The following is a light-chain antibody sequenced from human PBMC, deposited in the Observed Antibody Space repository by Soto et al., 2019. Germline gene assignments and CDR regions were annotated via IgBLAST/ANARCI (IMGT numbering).Light chain of an antibody. J-gene: IGKJ1*01. CDR2: KAS. CDR3: QHYNSYSEA. CDR1: QSIASR. V-gene: IGKV1-5*03. Sequence: DIQMTQSPSSLSASVGDRVTITCRASQSIASRLNWYQQKLGSAPKLLIYKASTLKSGVPSRFSGSGSGTEFTLTISSLQPDDFATYYCQHYNSYSEAFGQGTKVDIK.